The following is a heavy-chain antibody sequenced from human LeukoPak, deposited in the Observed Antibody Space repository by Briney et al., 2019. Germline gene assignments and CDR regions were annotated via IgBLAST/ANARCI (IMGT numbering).Heavy chain of an antibody. Sequence: GASVKVSCKASGYTFNNFDIDWIRQAPGQGLEWMGSMTPKSGDTDLAQKFQGRVTMTRDTSLNTAYLAVSSLTSDDTAVYYCARDPIAAAGKYNWFDPWGQGTLVTVSS. J-gene: IGHJ5*02. V-gene: IGHV1-8*02. CDR2: MTPKSGDT. CDR3: ARDPIAAAGKYNWFDP. CDR1: GYTFNNFD. D-gene: IGHD6-13*01.